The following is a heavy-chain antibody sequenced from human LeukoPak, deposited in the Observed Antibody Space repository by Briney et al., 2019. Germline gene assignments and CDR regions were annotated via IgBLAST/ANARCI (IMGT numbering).Heavy chain of an antibody. CDR3: ARGRPYIWSSSELYGMDV. D-gene: IGHD6-13*01. CDR2: MNPNSGNT. Sequence: ASVKVSCKASGYTFTSYDINWVRQATGQGLEWMGWMNPNSGNTGYAQKFQGRVTMTRNTSISTAYMELSSLRSEDTAVYYCARGRPYIWSSSELYGMDVWGQGTTVTVSS. CDR1: GYTFTSYD. J-gene: IGHJ6*02. V-gene: IGHV1-8*01.